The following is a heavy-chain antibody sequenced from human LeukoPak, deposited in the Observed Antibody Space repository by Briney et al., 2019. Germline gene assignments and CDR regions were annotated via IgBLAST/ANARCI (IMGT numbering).Heavy chain of an antibody. V-gene: IGHV4-59*08. CDR2: IYYSGST. CDR1: GGSISSYY. J-gene: IGHJ5*02. D-gene: IGHD3-22*01. Sequence: PETLSLTCTVSGGSISSYYWSWIRQPPGKGLEWIGYIYYSGSTNYNPSLKSRVTISVDTSKNQFSLKLSSVTAADTAMYYCARRGIWYDSSGSVGNSWFDPWGQGTLVTVSS. CDR3: ARRGIWYDSSGSVGNSWFDP.